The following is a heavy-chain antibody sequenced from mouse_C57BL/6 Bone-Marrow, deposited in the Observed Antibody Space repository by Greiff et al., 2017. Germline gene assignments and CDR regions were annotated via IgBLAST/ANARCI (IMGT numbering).Heavy chain of an antibody. Sequence: QVQLQQPGAELVKPGASVKLSCKASGYTFTSYWMHWVKQRPGRGLEWIGRIAPDSGGTKYNEKFKSKATLTVDQPSSTAYMQLSSLTPEDSAVYYIASPMDYWGQGTTLTVSS. CDR1: GYTFTSYW. D-gene: IGHD6-5*01. J-gene: IGHJ2*01. CDR2: IAPDSGGT. V-gene: IGHV1-72*01. CDR3: ASPMDY.